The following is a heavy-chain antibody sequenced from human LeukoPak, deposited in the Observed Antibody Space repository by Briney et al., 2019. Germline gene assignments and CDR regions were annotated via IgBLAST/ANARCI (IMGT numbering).Heavy chain of an antibody. CDR1: GFTFSSFS. CDR2: VSTGGAAT. Sequence: GGSLRLSCAASGFTFSSFSMNWVRQAPGKGLEWVSTVSTGGAATYYADSVKGRFTISRDNSKNTLYLQMNSLRAEDTAVYYCAKDYDFWSGYSEYWGQGTLVTVSS. V-gene: IGHV3-23*01. CDR3: AKDYDFWSGYSEY. J-gene: IGHJ4*02. D-gene: IGHD3-3*01.